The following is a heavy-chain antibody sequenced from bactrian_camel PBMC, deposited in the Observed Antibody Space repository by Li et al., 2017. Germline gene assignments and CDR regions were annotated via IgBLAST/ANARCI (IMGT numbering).Heavy chain of an antibody. J-gene: IGHJ4*01. CDR2: LNDDGTT. D-gene: IGHD7*01. CDR1: GDTDSYA. CDR3: AADLSCTWHLIGY. V-gene: IGHV3S53*01. Sequence: HVQLVESGGGSVQVGGSLRLSCKASGDTDSYALGWFRRAPRPGSEREAVARLNDDGTTIYGDSAKGRFIISKDNAKNILYLQMNSLRPEDSAMYYCAADLSCTWHLIGYWGQGTQVTVS.